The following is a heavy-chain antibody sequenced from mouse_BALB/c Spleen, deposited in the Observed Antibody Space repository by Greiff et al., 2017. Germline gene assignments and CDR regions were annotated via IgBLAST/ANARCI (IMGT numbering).Heavy chain of an antibody. Sequence: VQLQQSGPELVKPGASVRISCKASGYTFTSYYIHWVKQRPGQGLEWIGWIYPGNVNTKYNEKFKGKATLTADKSSSTAYMQLSSLTSEDSAVYFCARSGYDRGYAMDYWGQGTSVTVSS. CDR3: ARSGYDRGYAMDY. CDR1: GYTFTSYY. J-gene: IGHJ4*01. CDR2: IYPGNVNT. V-gene: IGHV1S56*01. D-gene: IGHD2-3*01.